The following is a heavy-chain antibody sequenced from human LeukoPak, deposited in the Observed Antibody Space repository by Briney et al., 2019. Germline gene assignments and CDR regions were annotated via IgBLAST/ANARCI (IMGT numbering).Heavy chain of an antibody. D-gene: IGHD4-17*01. CDR1: GLTSSSYE. J-gene: IGHJ4*02. CDR2: ISSSGSNI. CDR3: ARGDDYGVFDY. Sequence: QPGGSLRLSCAASGLTSSSYEMNWVRHAPEKGLEWVSYISSSGSNIYYTDSVKGRFTISRDNGKNSLYLQMNSLRAEDTAVYYCARGDDYGVFDYWGQGTLVTVSS. V-gene: IGHV3-48*03.